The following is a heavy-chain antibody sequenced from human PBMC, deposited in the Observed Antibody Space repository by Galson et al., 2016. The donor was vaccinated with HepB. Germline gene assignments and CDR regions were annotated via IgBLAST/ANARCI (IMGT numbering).Heavy chain of an antibody. CDR3: ARGVTGTPYFDF. CDR2: IYHTATT. D-gene: IGHD2-21*02. V-gene: IGHV4-4*02. CDR1: GASINSSNW. J-gene: IGHJ4*02. Sequence: SETLSLTCDVSGASINSSNWWTWVRQAPGKGLEWIGEIYHTATTNNNPSLLRRFTMSIDTSSNQFSLKLGSVTAADTAVYYCARGVTGTPYFDFWGQGVLVTVSS.